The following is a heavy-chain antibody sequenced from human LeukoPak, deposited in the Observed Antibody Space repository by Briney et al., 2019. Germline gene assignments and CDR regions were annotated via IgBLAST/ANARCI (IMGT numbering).Heavy chain of an antibody. CDR2: ISAYNGNT. V-gene: IGHV1-18*01. Sequence: ASVKVSCKASGGTFSSYAISWVRQAPGQGLEWMGWISAYNGNTNYAQKLQGRVTMTTDTSTSTAYMELRSLRSDDTAVYYCARDGLDCSSTSCYYPDAFDIWGQGTMVTVSS. J-gene: IGHJ3*02. CDR3: ARDGLDCSSTSCYYPDAFDI. CDR1: GGTFSSYA. D-gene: IGHD2-2*01.